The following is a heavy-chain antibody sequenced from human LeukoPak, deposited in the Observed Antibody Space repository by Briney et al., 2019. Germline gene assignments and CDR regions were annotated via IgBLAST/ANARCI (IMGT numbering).Heavy chain of an antibody. CDR1: GFTFSNYG. CDR3: ARDIAYHAFDI. V-gene: IGHV3-30*02. J-gene: IGHJ3*02. CDR2: MQYDGSDK. D-gene: IGHD2-15*01. Sequence: GGSLRLSCAASGFTFSNYGIHWVRQAPGKGLEWVTFMQYDGSDKFYADSVKGRFTISRDNAKYSLYLQLNSLRAEDTAVYYCARDIAYHAFDIWGQGTMVTVSS.